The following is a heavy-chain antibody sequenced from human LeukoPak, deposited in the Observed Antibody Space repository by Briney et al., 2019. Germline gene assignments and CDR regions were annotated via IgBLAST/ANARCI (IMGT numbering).Heavy chain of an antibody. Sequence: SVKVSCKASGGTFSSYAISWVRQAPGQGLEWMGGIIPIFGTANYAQKFQGRVTITADESTSTAYMELSSLRSEDTAVYYCARVPIRVDIVAYSLYYMDVWGKGTAVTVSS. CDR1: GGTFSSYA. J-gene: IGHJ6*03. D-gene: IGHD5-12*01. CDR2: IIPIFGTA. CDR3: ARVPIRVDIVAYSLYYMDV. V-gene: IGHV1-69*01.